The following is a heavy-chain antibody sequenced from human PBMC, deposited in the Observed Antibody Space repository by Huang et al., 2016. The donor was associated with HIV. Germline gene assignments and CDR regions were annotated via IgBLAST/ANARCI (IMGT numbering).Heavy chain of an antibody. Sequence: EVQLVESGGDLVQPGGSLKLSCVVSGFDFSKYSMNWVRQAPGNGVDWVSYISGTSSNIYYAESVKGRFTSSRDNAKNSVFLQMRSLRAEDTALYYCARTEMEYYYGSSGYYPDYWGQGTQVTVSS. D-gene: IGHD3-22*01. CDR2: ISGTSSNI. V-gene: IGHV3-48*01. CDR3: ARTEMEYYYGSSGYYPDY. J-gene: IGHJ4*02. CDR1: GFDFSKYS.